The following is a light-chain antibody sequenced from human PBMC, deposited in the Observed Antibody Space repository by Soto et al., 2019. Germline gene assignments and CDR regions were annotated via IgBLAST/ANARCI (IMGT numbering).Light chain of an antibody. CDR2: GAS. J-gene: IGKJ2*01. Sequence: EIVMTQSPATLSVSPGERATLSCRASQSVSSNLGWYQQKPGQPPSLLIYGASARATGIPARFSGSGSGTEFTLTISNLQSEDFAVYYCQHYNNWPFTFGQGTKVDIK. V-gene: IGKV3-15*01. CDR3: QHYNNWPFT. CDR1: QSVSSN.